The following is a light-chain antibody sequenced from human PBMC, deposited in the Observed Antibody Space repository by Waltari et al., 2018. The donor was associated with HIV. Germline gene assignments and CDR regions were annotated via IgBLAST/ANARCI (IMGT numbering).Light chain of an antibody. V-gene: IGKV3-15*01. CDR2: GAS. CDR3: GQYDDWPT. CDR1: QSVSSN. J-gene: IGKJ1*01. Sequence: IVMTQSPAALSVSPGGRFTLSCRASQSVSSNVAWYQQKPGQPVRLLIYGASSRAAGVTGRLGGSESGTGFSLSVDGVQSDDFGLDYCGQYDDWPTFGQGTKVEI.